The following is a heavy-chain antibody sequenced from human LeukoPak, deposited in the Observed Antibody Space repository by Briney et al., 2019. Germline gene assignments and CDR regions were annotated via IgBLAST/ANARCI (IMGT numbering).Heavy chain of an antibody. D-gene: IGHD1-14*01. J-gene: IGHJ3*02. CDR3: ARDQISINALDM. V-gene: IGHV4-59*11. CDR2: ISYIGST. Sequence: SETLSLTCTVSGASISDHYLTCIRHAPGKGLEWIGYISYIGSTNYNPSLKSRATISVDTSKNLFSLKLRSVTAADTAVYYCARDQISINALDMWGQGTMVTVSS. CDR1: GASISDHY.